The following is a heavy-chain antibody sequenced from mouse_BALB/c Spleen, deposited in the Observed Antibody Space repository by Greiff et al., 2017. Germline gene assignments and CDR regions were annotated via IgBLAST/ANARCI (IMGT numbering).Heavy chain of an antibody. D-gene: IGHD1-1*01. CDR1: GYSFTSYW. CDR3: ANYYGSSYYAMDY. Sequence: VKLQESGPQLVRPGASVKISCKASGYSFTSYWMHWVKQRPGQGLEWIGMIDPSDSETRLNQKFKDKATLTVDKSSSTAYMQLSSPTSEDSAVYYCANYYGSSYYAMDYWGQGTSVTVSS. J-gene: IGHJ4*01. CDR2: IDPSDSET. V-gene: IGHV1S126*01.